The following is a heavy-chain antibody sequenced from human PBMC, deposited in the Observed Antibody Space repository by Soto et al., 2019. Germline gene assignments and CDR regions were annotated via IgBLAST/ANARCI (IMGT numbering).Heavy chain of an antibody. J-gene: IGHJ5*02. CDR1: GYTFTRYT. V-gene: IGHV1-3*01. CDR3: ARGRRGYSGSYYSRWFDP. CDR2: INPDNGNT. D-gene: IGHD1-26*01. Sequence: GASVKVSCKASGYTFTRYTMNWVRQAPGQRLEWMGWINPDNGNTKSSQKFQDRVIITRDTSASTAYMDLSSLRSEDTAVYYCARGRRGYSGSYYSRWFDPWGQGTLVTVSS.